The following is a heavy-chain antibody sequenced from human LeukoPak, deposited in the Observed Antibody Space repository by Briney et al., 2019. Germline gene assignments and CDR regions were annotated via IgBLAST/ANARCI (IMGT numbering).Heavy chain of an antibody. V-gene: IGHV1-24*01. Sequence: ASVKVSCKVSGYTLTELSMHWVRQAPGKGLEWMGGFDPEDGETIYAQKFQGRVTMTEDTSTDTAYMELSSLRSEDTAVYYCARVLAPYYDFWSGYYGNYYYYYGMDVWGQGTTVTVSS. CDR2: FDPEDGET. CDR3: ARVLAPYYDFWSGYYGNYYYYYGMDV. D-gene: IGHD3-3*01. J-gene: IGHJ6*02. CDR1: GYTLTELS.